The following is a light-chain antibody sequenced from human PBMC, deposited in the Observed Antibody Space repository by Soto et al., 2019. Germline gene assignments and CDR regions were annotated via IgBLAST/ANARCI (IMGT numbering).Light chain of an antibody. CDR1: QSVSSY. CDR2: DAS. J-gene: IGKJ4*01. V-gene: IGKV3-11*01. Sequence: EIVLTQSPATLSLSPGERATLSCRASQSVSSYLAWYQQKPGQAPRLLIYDASNRATGIPARFSGSASGTDFTLNISSLAPEDFAVYYCQQRSNWPPKVTFGGGTKVEIK. CDR3: QQRSNWPPKVT.